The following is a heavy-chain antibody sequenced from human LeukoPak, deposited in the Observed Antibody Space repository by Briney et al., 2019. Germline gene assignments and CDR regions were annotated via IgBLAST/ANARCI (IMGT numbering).Heavy chain of an antibody. J-gene: IGHJ4*02. CDR2: IYSGDST. Sequence: GGSLRLSCAASGFTISTNYMNWVRQAPGRGLEWVSVIYSGDSTYYADSVKGRFTISRDNSKNTLYLQMNSLRAEDTAVYYCAKRGVVIRVILVGFHKEAYYFDSWGQGALVTVSS. D-gene: IGHD3-22*01. CDR1: GFTISTNY. V-gene: IGHV3-66*04. CDR3: AKRGVVIRVILVGFHKEAYYFDS.